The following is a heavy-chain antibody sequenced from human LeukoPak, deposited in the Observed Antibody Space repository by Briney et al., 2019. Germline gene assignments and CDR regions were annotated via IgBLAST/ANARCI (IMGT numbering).Heavy chain of an antibody. D-gene: IGHD2-2*01. V-gene: IGHV4-30-2*01. CDR1: GGSISSGGYS. CDR2: IYHSGST. Sequence: SETLSLTCAVSGGSISSGGYSWSWIRQPPGKGLEWIGYIYHSGSTYYNPSLKSRVTISLDRSKNHFSLKLNSVTAADTAVYYCARVSSPRRYCSSTSCYAHFDYWGQGTLVTVSS. CDR3: ARVSSPRRYCSSTSCYAHFDY. J-gene: IGHJ4*02.